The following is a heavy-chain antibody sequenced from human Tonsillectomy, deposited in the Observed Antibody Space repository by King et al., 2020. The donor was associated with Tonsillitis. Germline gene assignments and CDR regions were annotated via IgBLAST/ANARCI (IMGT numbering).Heavy chain of an antibody. D-gene: IGHD3-10*01. CDR3: AKDLGEGVTKSAFDI. CDR1: GFMFSSFG. V-gene: IGHV3-30*18. Sequence: VQLVESGGGVVQPGRSLRLSCAASGFMFSSFGMHWVRQSPGKGLEWVAIISFDGRNKDFVDSVKGRFTISRDNSKKTLCLQMNSVRAEDTAVYYCAKDLGEGVTKSAFDIWGQGTMVTVSS. J-gene: IGHJ3*02. CDR2: ISFDGRNK.